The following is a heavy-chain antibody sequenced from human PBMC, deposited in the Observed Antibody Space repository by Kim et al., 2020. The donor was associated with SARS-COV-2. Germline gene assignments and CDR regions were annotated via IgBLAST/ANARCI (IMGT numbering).Heavy chain of an antibody. D-gene: IGHD5-12*01. CDR3: ARDDYSRGLLFDY. Sequence: AQRLQGRVTMTTDKSTSTAYMELRSLRSDDTAVYYCARDDYSRGLLFDYRGQGTLVTVSS. V-gene: IGHV1-18*01. J-gene: IGHJ4*02.